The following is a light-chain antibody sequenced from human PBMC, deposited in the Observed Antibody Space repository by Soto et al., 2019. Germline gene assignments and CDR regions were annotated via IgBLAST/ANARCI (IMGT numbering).Light chain of an antibody. V-gene: IGKV3-15*01. CDR2: DTS. Sequence: EIVLTQSPATLSSFPGDRVTLSCRASQGIGDTLAWYQHKPGQTPRLLIYDTSTRATGVPTRFSGSRSGAEFTLTINSLQSEDFAVYYCQPYNNLPLTFGGGTKVDI. J-gene: IGKJ4*01. CDR3: QPYNNLPLT. CDR1: QGIGDT.